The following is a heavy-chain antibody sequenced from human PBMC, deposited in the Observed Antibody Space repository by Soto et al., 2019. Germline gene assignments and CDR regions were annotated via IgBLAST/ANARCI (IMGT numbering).Heavy chain of an antibody. V-gene: IGHV1-3*01. CDR1: GYTFTSNA. J-gene: IGHJ4*02. D-gene: IGHD2-2*01. Sequence: ASVKVSCKASGYTFTSNAMHWVRQAPGQRLEWMGWINAGNGNTKYSQKFQGRVTITRDTSASTAYMELSSLRSEDTAVYYCARNRVVVPAAYDYWGQGTLVTVSS. CDR2: INAGNGNT. CDR3: ARNRVVVPAAYDY.